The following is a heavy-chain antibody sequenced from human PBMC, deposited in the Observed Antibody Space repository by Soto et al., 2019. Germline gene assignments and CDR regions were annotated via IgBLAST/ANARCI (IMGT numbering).Heavy chain of an antibody. CDR2: IYSGGST. V-gene: IGHV3-66*01. CDR3: ARAGVVPAAMPFDY. Sequence: EVQLVESGGGLVQPGGSLRLSCAASGFTVSSNYMGWVRQAPGKGLEWVSVIYSGGSTYYADSVKGRFTISRDNSKNTLYLQMNSLRAEDTAVYYCARAGVVPAAMPFDYWGQGTLVTVSS. CDR1: GFTVSSNY. J-gene: IGHJ4*02. D-gene: IGHD2-2*01.